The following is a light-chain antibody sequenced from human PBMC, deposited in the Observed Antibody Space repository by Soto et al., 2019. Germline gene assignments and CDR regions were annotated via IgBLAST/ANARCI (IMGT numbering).Light chain of an antibody. V-gene: IGLV2-14*01. CDR1: CSDVGGYNY. J-gene: IGLJ3*02. Sequence: QSALTQPRSVSESPGQSVTISCTGTCSDVGGYNYVSWYQQYPGKAPKLMIYEVSNRPSGVSNRFSGSKYGNTASLTISGLQSEDEADYYCSSYTITNTLVFGGGTKLTVL. CDR3: SSYTITNTLV. CDR2: EVS.